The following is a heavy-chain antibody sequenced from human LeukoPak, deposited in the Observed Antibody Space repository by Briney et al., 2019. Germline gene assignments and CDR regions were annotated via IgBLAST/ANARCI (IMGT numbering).Heavy chain of an antibody. CDR2: IIPIFGTT. CDR3: ARGGCSSTTCYPYYFDY. Sequence: SVKVSCKASGGTFSSYAISWVRQAPGQGLEWMGGIIPIFGTTNNAQKFQGRVTITTDESTSTAYMELSSLRSEDTAVYYYARGGCSSTTCYPYYFDYWGQGTLVTVSS. D-gene: IGHD2-2*01. V-gene: IGHV1-69*05. CDR1: GGTFSSYA. J-gene: IGHJ4*02.